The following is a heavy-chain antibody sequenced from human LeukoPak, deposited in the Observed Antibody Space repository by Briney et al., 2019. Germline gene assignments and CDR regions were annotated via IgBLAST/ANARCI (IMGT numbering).Heavy chain of an antibody. D-gene: IGHD2-2*01. CDR1: GYSISSGYS. CDR2: IYHSGST. J-gene: IGHJ4*02. Sequence: SETLSLTRTVSGYSISSGYSWGWIRQPPGKGLECIGTIYHSGSTYYNPSLKSRVTISVDTSKNHFSLNLSSVTAADTAVYYCVGHIVVELWGQGTLVTVSP. CDR3: VGHIVVEL. V-gene: IGHV4-38-2*02.